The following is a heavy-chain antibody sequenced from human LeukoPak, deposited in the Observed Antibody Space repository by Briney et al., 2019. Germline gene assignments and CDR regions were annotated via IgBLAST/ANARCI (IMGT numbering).Heavy chain of an antibody. CDR3: TGETYYFDH. CDR2: IKQDGSEK. J-gene: IGHJ4*02. Sequence: GPPRTFFLAFGFTFSFFLDGWGPPAPGEGGEWVANIKQDGSEKYYVDSVRGRFAISRDNAKNSLYLQMNSLRPEDTAMYYCTGETYYFDHWGQGALVTVSS. V-gene: IGHV3-7*04. CDR1: GFTFSFFL.